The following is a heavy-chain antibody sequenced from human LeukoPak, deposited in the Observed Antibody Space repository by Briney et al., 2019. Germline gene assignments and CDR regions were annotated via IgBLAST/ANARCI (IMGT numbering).Heavy chain of an antibody. D-gene: IGHD7-27*01. CDR3: ARHNNWGSSAWYFDL. CDR1: GGSISSYY. CDR2: IYYSGST. Sequence: SETLSFTCTVSGGSISSYYWSWIRQPPGKGLEWIGYIYYSGSTNYNPSLKSRVTISVDTSKNQFSLKLSSVTAADTAVYYCARHNNWGSSAWYFDLWGRGTLVTVSS. J-gene: IGHJ2*01. V-gene: IGHV4-59*08.